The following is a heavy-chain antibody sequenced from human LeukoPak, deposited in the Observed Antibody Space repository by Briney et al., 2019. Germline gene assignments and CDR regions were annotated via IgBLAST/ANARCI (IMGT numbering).Heavy chain of an antibody. V-gene: IGHV1-2*02. Sequence: ASVKVSCKASGYTFTGYYMRWVRQAPGQGLEWMGWINPNSGGTNYAQKFQGRVTMTRDTSISTAYMELSRLRSDDTAVYYCARVDDSSGYYYYFDYWGQGTLVTVSS. CDR3: ARVDDSSGYYYYFDY. CDR1: GYTFTGYY. D-gene: IGHD3-22*01. CDR2: INPNSGGT. J-gene: IGHJ4*02.